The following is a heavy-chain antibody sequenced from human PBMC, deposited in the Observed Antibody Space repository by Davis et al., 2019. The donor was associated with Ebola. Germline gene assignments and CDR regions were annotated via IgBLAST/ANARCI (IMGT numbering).Heavy chain of an antibody. CDR3: AKERGSYFEIFDY. J-gene: IGHJ4*02. D-gene: IGHD3-10*01. CDR1: GFTFSSYG. V-gene: IGHV3-30*02. Sequence: GESLKISCAASGFTFSSYGMHWVRQAPGKGLEWVAFIRYDGSNKYYADSLKGRFTISRDNSKNTLYLQMNSLRPEDTAVYYCAKERGSYFEIFDYWGQGTLVTVSS. CDR2: IRYDGSNK.